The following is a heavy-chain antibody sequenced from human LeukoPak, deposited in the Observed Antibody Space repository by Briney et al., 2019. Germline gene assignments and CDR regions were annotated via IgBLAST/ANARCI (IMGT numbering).Heavy chain of an antibody. CDR3: ARVDRYHYYLDV. V-gene: IGHV1-69*05. CDR1: GGTFSSHS. J-gene: IGHJ6*03. Sequence: SVKVSCKASGGTFSSHSITWVRQAPGQGLEWMGGIMPLFNTANYAQQFQGRVTITTDESTGTAYMELSSLRFEDTAMYYCARVDRYHYYLDVWGKGTTVTVSS. CDR2: IMPLFNTA.